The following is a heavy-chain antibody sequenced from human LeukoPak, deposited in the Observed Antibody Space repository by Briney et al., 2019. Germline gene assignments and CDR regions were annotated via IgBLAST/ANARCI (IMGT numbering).Heavy chain of an antibody. V-gene: IGHV3-48*04. CDR3: ARDKGGGWSINYFDY. J-gene: IGHJ4*02. CDR2: ISSSSSTI. Sequence: GGSLRLSCAASGFTFSSYSMNWVRQAPGKGLEWVSYISSSSSTIYYADSVKGRFTISRDNAKNTLYLQMNSLRAEDTAVYYCARDKGGGWSINYFDYWGQGTLVTVSS. CDR1: GFTFSSYS. D-gene: IGHD6-19*01.